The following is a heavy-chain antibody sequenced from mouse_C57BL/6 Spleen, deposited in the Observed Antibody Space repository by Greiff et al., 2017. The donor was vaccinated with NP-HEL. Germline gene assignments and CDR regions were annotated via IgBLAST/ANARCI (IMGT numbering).Heavy chain of an antibody. CDR1: GYTFTGYW. CDR2: ILPGSGST. J-gene: IGHJ1*03. V-gene: IGHV1-9*01. D-gene: IGHD1-1*01. Sequence: QVQLQQSGAELMKPGASVKLSCTATGYTFTGYWIEWVKQRPGHGLEWIGEILPGSGSTNYNEKFKGTATFTADTSSNTAYMQLSSLTTEDSAIYNGERSDYYGSSYVWYFDVWGTGTTVTVSS. CDR3: ERSDYYGSSYVWYFDV.